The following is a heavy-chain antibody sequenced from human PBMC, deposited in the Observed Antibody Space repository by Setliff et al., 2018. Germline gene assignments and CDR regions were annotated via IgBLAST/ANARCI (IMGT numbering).Heavy chain of an antibody. J-gene: IGHJ4*02. CDR1: GYAFIIFG. Sequence: EASVKVSCKTSGYAFIIFGMSWVRQAPGQGLEWMGWMSPVYGIANYARKFQGRVTLTADTSTTTAYLELTSLRYDDTAVYYCVRGPGPSVVVAIPFDHWGQGSLVTVSS. CDR2: MSPVYGIA. CDR3: VRGPGPSVVVAIPFDH. D-gene: IGHD5-12*01. V-gene: IGHV1-18*01.